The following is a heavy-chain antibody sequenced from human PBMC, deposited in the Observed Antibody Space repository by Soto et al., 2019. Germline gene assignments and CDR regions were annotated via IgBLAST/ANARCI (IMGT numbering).Heavy chain of an antibody. D-gene: IGHD6-19*01. CDR2: MYNSGST. J-gene: IGHJ4*02. V-gene: IGHV4-61*01. CDR3: ARVSSGWYYSDY. Sequence: PSETLSLTCTVSGGSVSSGSYYWSWIRQPPGKGLEWIGYMYNSGSTNYNPSLKSRVIISVDTSKNQFSLKLSSVTAADTAVYYCARVSSGWYYSDYRGQGTMGTVSS. CDR1: GGSVSSGSYY.